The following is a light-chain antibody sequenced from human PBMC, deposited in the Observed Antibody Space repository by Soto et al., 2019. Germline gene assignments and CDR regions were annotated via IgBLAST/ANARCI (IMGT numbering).Light chain of an antibody. CDR3: QKYSSVPL. CDR1: QGISNY. Sequence: DIPMTQSPSSLSASVGDRVTITCRASQGISNYIAWYQQKPGKAPKLLIYAASTLQSGVPSPFSESGSGTDFTINITSLRPEDVATYSWQKYSSVPLVGAGTKVDIK. J-gene: IGKJ3*01. V-gene: IGKV1-27*01. CDR2: AAS.